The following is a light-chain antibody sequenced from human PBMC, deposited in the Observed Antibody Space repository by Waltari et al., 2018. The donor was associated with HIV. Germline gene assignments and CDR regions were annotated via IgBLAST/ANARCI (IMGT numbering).Light chain of an antibody. Sequence: DIVMTQSPAILSVSPGERVTLSCRASQGAGSNLAWYQQTVGQAPRLLIYGAATRAAEIPVRFSGSGSGTDFTLTIDSLQSEDFATYYCQQYNIRPRGNTFGQGTKLQIK. J-gene: IGKJ2*01. CDR2: GAA. V-gene: IGKV3-15*01. CDR3: QQYNIRPRGNT. CDR1: QGAGSN.